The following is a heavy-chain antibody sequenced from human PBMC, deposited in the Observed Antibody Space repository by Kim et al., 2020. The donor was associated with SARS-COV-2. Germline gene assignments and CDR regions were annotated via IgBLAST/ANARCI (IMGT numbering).Heavy chain of an antibody. J-gene: IGHJ6*02. CDR3: ARVALRYFDWLPNLSYYYYYGMDV. D-gene: IGHD3-9*01. CDR2: ISSSGSTI. CDR1: GFTFSSYE. Sequence: GGSLRLSCAASGFTFSSYEMNWVRQAPGKGLEWVSYISSSGSTIYYADSVKGRFTISRDNAKNSLYLQMNSLRAEDTAVYYCARVALRYFDWLPNLSYYYYYGMDVWGQGTTVTVSS. V-gene: IGHV3-48*03.